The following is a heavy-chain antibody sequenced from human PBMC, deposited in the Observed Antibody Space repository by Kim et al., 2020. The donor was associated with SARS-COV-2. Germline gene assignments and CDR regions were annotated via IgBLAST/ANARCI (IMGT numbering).Heavy chain of an antibody. D-gene: IGHD3-22*01. CDR3: ARHHSSAYYYADN. CDR2: IYYTGNT. V-gene: IGHV4-59*13. CDR1: GGSISTYY. J-gene: IGHJ4*02. Sequence: SETLSLTCTVSGGSISTYYWSWIRQPPGKGLEWIGYIYYTGNTNHNPSLRSRVTISVDTSKNQFSLKLRSVTAADTAVYYCARHHSSAYYYADNWGQGILVIVSS.